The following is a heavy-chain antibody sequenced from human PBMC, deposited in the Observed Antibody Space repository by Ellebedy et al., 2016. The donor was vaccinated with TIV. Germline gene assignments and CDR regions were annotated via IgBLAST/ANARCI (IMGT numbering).Heavy chain of an antibody. J-gene: IGHJ6*02. CDR2: ISYDGSNK. D-gene: IGHD1-1*01. Sequence: GGSLRLXCAASGFTFSSYAMHWVRQAPGKGLEWVAVISYDGSNKYYADSVKGRFTISRDNSKNTLYLQMNSLRAEDTAVYYCAKDGERGGVAPYYYGMDVWGQGTTVTVSS. CDR1: GFTFSSYA. CDR3: AKDGERGGVAPYYYGMDV. V-gene: IGHV3-30*04.